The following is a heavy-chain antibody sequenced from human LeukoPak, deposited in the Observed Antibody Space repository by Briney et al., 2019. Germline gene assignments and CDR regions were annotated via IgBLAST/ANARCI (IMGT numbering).Heavy chain of an antibody. CDR2: INHSGST. CDR3: ASLNSGYPPYNWFDP. V-gene: IGHV4-34*01. J-gene: IGHJ5*02. Sequence: PSETLSLTCAVYGGSFSGYYWSWIRQPPGKGLEWIGEINHSGSTNYNPSLKSPVTISVDTSKNQFSLKLSSVTAADTAVYYCASLNSGYPPYNWFDPWGHGTMVTVSS. CDR1: GGSFSGYY. D-gene: IGHD3-22*01.